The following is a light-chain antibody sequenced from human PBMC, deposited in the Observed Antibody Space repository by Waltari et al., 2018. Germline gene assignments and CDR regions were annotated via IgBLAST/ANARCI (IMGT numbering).Light chain of an antibody. CDR3: QHYVNLPVT. J-gene: IGKJ1*01. CDR1: QSVGKS. CDR2: DAS. Sequence: DIVLTQSPGTLSLSPGERATLSCRASQSVGKSLAWYQQRPGQAPRLLIYDASTRATGTPGRFSGSGFGTDFSLAISSLEPEDFAVYFCQHYVNLPVTFGQGTKVEI. V-gene: IGKV3-20*01.